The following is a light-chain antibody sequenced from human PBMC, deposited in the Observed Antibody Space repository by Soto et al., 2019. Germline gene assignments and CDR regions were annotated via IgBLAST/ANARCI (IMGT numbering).Light chain of an antibody. CDR2: GNS. CDR1: ISNIGAGYD. Sequence: QSVLTQPPSVSGAPGQRVTISCTGSISNIGAGYDVHWYQQLPGTAPKLLIYGNSNRPSGVPDRFSGSKSGTSASLAITGLQAEDEADYYCQSYDSSLTGVFGGGTKLTVL. J-gene: IGLJ3*02. V-gene: IGLV1-40*01. CDR3: QSYDSSLTGV.